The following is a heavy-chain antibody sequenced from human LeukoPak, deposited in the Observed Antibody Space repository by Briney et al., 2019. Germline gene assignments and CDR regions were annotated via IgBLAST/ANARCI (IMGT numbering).Heavy chain of an antibody. CDR1: GGSFSGYY. CDR3: ASARMAVADY. V-gene: IGHV4-34*01. Sequence: PSETLSLTCAVYGGSFSGYYWSWIRQPPGKGLEWIGEINHSGSTNYNPSLKSRVTISVDTSKNQFSLKLSSVTAADTAVCYCASARMAVADYWGQGTPVTVSS. CDR2: INHSGST. D-gene: IGHD6-19*01. J-gene: IGHJ4*02.